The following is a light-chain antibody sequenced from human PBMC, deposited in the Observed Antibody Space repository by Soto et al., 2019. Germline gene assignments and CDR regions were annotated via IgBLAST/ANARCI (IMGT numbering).Light chain of an antibody. Sequence: DIQMSHAPSSLSASVVDRVTITCRARQDLRTYLAWHQQKPGKVPELLISAVYTLQSGVPPRFSGSGSGTDFTLTISSLQPEDGATYYCQKYDNSPLTFGGGTKVEIK. CDR3: QKYDNSPLT. V-gene: IGKV1-27*01. CDR2: AVY. J-gene: IGKJ4*01. CDR1: QDLRTY.